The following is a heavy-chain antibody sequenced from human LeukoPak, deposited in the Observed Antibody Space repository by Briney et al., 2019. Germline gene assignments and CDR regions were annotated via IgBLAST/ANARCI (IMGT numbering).Heavy chain of an antibody. V-gene: IGHV3-21*01. CDR2: ISSSSSYI. Sequence: PGGSLRLSCAASGFSFSSYTMNWVRQAPGKGLEWVSIISSSSSYIYYADSVKGRFTTSRDNAKNALYLQMNSLSVEDTAVYYCARDGRCGGDCYASWGQGTLVTVSS. D-gene: IGHD2-21*02. CDR3: ARDGRCGGDCYAS. J-gene: IGHJ4*02. CDR1: GFSFSSYT.